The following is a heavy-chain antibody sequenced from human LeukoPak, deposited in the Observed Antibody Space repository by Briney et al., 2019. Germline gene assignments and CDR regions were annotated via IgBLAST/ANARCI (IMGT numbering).Heavy chain of an antibody. CDR3: AKDPMGIGPAFDI. Sequence: GGSLRLSCAASQFTFSMYWMTWVRQAPGKGLEWVSAISGSGGDTSYAGSVKGRFTISRDNSKNTLYLQMNSLRADDTAVYYCAKDPMGIGPAFDIWGQGTMATVSS. V-gene: IGHV3-23*01. CDR1: QFTFSMYW. D-gene: IGHD7-27*01. J-gene: IGHJ3*02. CDR2: ISGSGGDT.